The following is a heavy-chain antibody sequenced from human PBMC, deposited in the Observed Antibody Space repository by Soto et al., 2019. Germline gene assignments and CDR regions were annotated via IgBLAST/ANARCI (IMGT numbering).Heavy chain of an antibody. D-gene: IGHD2-2*01. CDR2: IIPIVGMV. V-gene: IGHV1-69*02. Sequence: GASVKVSCKSSGDTFSSYTINWVRQAPGQGLEWMGRIIPIVGMVNFAQRFEGRITITADKFTSTAYMELSSLSSEDTAVYYCARALPAKLNYYYYMDVWGKGTTVTVSS. CDR1: GDTFSSYT. CDR3: ARALPAKLNYYYYMDV. J-gene: IGHJ6*03.